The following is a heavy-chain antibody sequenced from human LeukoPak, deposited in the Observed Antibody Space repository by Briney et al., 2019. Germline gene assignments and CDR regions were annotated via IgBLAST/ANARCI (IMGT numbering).Heavy chain of an antibody. CDR3: ARADRRTSMIVVVDYYYYYMDV. D-gene: IGHD3-22*01. CDR2: IYERGST. V-gene: IGHV4-4*02. Sequence: SETLSLTCAVSGGSISSNYWWTWVRQPPGKGLEWIGEIYERGSTNYNPSLKSRVTISVDKSKNQFSLKLTSLTAADTAVYFCARADRRTSMIVVVDYYYYYMDVWGKGTTVTVSS. J-gene: IGHJ6*03. CDR1: GGSISSNYW.